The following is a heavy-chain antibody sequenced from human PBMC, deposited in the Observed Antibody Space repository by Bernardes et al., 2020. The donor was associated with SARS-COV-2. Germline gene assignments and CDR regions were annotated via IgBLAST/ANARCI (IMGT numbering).Heavy chain of an antibody. CDR3: ARGRFSDISLYYYGMDV. V-gene: IGHV1-18*01. Sequence: ASVKVSCKASGYSFRESGINWVRQAPGQGLEWMGWINTDYDYKKYAQTFQGRITLTIDSSTSTAYMELRRLTPDDTAVYYCARGRFSDISLYYYGMDVWGQGTTVTVSS. D-gene: IGHD3-10*01. CDR1: GYSFRESG. CDR2: INTDYDYK. J-gene: IGHJ6*02.